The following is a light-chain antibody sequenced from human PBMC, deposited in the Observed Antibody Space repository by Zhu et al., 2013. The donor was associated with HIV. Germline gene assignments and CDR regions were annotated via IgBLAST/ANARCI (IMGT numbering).Light chain of an antibody. J-gene: IGKJ4*01. V-gene: IGKV3-20*01. Sequence: EIVLTQSPGTLSLSPGERATLSCRASQSVTNSYLAWYQQKPGQAPRLLIYDASTRATGIPDRFSGSGSGTDFTLTISRLEPEDFALYYCQQYGSSPLTFGGGTKVEIK. CDR1: QSVTNSY. CDR2: DAS. CDR3: QQYGSSPLT.